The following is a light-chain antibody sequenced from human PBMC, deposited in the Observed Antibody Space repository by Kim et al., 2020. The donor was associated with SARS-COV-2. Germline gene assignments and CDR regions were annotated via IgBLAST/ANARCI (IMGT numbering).Light chain of an antibody. J-gene: IGLJ1*01. Sequence: QSALTQPPSVSGSPGQSVTISCTGTSSDVGSYNRVSWYQQPPGTAPKLMIYEVSNRPSGVPDRFSGSKSGNTASLTISRLQAEDEADYYCSSYTSSSTFDVFGTGTKVTVL. CDR2: EVS. V-gene: IGLV2-18*02. CDR3: SSYTSSSTFDV. CDR1: SSDVGSYNR.